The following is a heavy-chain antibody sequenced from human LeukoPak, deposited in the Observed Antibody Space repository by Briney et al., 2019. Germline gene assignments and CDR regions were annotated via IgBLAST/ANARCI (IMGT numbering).Heavy chain of an antibody. J-gene: IGHJ5*02. V-gene: IGHV4-38-2*02. CDR1: GGSISSYY. CDR3: ARVIVVVPADSNWFDP. CDR2: IYHSGST. D-gene: IGHD2-2*01. Sequence: PSETLSLTCTVSGGSISSYYWSWIRQPPGKGLERIGSIYHSGSTYYNPSLKSRVTISVDTSKNQFSLKLSSVTAADTAVYYCARVIVVVPADSNWFDPWGQGTLVTVSS.